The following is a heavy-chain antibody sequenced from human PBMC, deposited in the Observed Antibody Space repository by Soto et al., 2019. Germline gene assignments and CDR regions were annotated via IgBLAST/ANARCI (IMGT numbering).Heavy chain of an antibody. D-gene: IGHD4-17*01. CDR2: ISSDGNNK. Sequence: QVQLVESGGGVVKPGRSLRLSCAASGFIFSTYGMHWVRQAPGKGLEWLSVISSDGNNKYYADSVKGRFTISRDNSKNTLWLQMDSLRTEDTAVYYCAKDLLLTTITTVGDWGQGNLVTVSA. CDR3: AKDLLLTTITTVGD. CDR1: GFIFSTYG. J-gene: IGHJ4*02. V-gene: IGHV3-30*18.